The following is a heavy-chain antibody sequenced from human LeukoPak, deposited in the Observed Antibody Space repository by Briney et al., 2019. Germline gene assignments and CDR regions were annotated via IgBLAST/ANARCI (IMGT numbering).Heavy chain of an antibody. V-gene: IGHV3-23*01. CDR2: ISGSGGST. D-gene: IGHD1-26*01. CDR1: GFTFSNYA. CDR3: AKRGSEWELNY. Sequence: GGSLRLSCAASGFTFSNYAMSWVRQAPGKGLEWVSAISGSGGSTYYADSVKGRFTISRDNSKNTLYLQMNSLRAEDTAVYYCAKRGSEWELNYWGQGTLVTVSS. J-gene: IGHJ4*02.